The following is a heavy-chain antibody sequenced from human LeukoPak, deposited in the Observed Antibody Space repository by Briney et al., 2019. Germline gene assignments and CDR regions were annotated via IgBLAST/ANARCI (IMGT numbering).Heavy chain of an antibody. D-gene: IGHD5-18*01. CDR1: GFTFSDSG. CDR3: ARQRGYSYGLDY. CDR2: IRSKANSYAT. Sequence: GGSLKLSCAASGFTFSDSGMHWVRQASGKGLEWVGRIRSKANSYATAYAASVKGRFTISRDNSKNTLYLQMNSLRAEDTAVYYCARQRGYSYGLDYWGQGTLVTVSS. V-gene: IGHV3-73*01. J-gene: IGHJ4*02.